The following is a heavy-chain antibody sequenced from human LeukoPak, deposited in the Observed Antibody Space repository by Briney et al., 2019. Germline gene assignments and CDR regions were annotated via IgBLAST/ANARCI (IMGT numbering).Heavy chain of an antibody. D-gene: IGHD1-26*01. V-gene: IGHV4-39*07. J-gene: IGHJ3*02. Sequence: SETLSLTCTVSGGSISSSSYYWGWIRQPPGKGLEWIGSIYYSGSTYYNPSLKSRVTISVDTSKNQFSLKLSSVTAADTAVYYCARGGGSYGGRAFDIWGQGTMVTVSS. CDR2: IYYSGST. CDR3: ARGGGSYGGRAFDI. CDR1: GGSISSSSYY.